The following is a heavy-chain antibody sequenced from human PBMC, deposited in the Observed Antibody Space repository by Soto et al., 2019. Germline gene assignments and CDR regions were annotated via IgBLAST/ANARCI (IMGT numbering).Heavy chain of an antibody. CDR3: YWLNDYGVLASDD. D-gene: IGHD4-17*01. CDR1: GFAFSGSA. V-gene: IGHV3-73*01. Sequence: PGGSLRLSCAASGFAFSGSAIHWVRQASGKGLEWLGHIRSKVNNYATGYGASVKGRFSISRDDSKNTAYLQMNSLRTEDTAVYHCYWLNDYGVLASDDWGQGTLVTVSS. CDR2: IRSKVNNYAT. J-gene: IGHJ4*02.